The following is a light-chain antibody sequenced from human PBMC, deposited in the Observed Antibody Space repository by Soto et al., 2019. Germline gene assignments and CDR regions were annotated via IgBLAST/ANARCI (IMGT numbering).Light chain of an antibody. CDR3: MQALQTGWT. V-gene: IGKV2-28*01. Sequence: DIVMTQSPLSLPVTPGEPASISCRSSQSLLHSNGFNYLDWYLQKPGQSPQLLIYLGSTRASGGPDRFSGSGSGTDFTLKISRVEAEDVGVYYCMQALQTGWTFGQGTKGAIK. J-gene: IGKJ1*01. CDR1: QSLLHSNGFNY. CDR2: LGS.